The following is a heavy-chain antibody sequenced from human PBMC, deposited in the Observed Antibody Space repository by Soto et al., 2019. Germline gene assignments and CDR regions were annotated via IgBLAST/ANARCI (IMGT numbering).Heavy chain of an antibody. CDR2: VFHSGST. Sequence: QVQLQESGPGLVKPSGTLSLTCAVSSGSISSSNWWCWVRQPPGKGLEWIGEVFHSGSTNYNPSLKSRLTISVDKSKNQFSLKLSSVTAADTAVYYCARVRYSSSYFDYWGQGTLVTVSS. V-gene: IGHV4-4*02. D-gene: IGHD6-13*01. J-gene: IGHJ4*02. CDR3: ARVRYSSSYFDY. CDR1: SGSISSSNW.